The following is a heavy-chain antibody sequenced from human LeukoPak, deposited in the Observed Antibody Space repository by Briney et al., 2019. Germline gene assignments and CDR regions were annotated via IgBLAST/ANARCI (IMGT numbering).Heavy chain of an antibody. CDR1: GDSISSGDYS. CDR3: ARELWFVNAPGSWFDP. V-gene: IGHV4-30-2*01. D-gene: IGHD3-10*01. CDR2: IFHSGSS. Sequence: SSQTLSLTCAVSGDSISSGDYSWSWIRQPSGKGLEWIGYIFHSGSSYYNPSLKSRVTISVDKSKNQFSLRLTSVTAADTAVYYCARELWFVNAPGSWFDPWGQGTLVTVSS. J-gene: IGHJ5*02.